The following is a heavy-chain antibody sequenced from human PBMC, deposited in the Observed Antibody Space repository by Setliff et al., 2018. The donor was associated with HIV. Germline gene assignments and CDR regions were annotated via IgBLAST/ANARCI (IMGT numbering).Heavy chain of an antibody. Sequence: GESLRLSCAASGLTFSNSPMTWVRQAPGKGLEWVSAISYSSPGNTYYTDSVRGRFTISRDDSKNTLFLQMNSLRAEDTAVYFCGTYSYGSGKIDYWGQGTLVTVSS. V-gene: IGHV3-23*01. CDR3: GTYSYGSGKIDY. D-gene: IGHD3-10*01. CDR2: ISYSSPGNT. CDR1: GLTFSNSP. J-gene: IGHJ4*02.